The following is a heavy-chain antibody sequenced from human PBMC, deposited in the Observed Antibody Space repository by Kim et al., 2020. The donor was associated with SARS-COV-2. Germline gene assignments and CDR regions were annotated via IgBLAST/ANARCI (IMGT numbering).Heavy chain of an antibody. J-gene: IGHJ6*02. D-gene: IGHD3-16*01. CDR3: TAGRYDLDGMDV. Sequence: EYDASVKGRLTISRDDSKSIAYLQMNSLKTEDTAVYYCTAGRYDLDGMDVWGQGTTVTVSS. V-gene: IGHV3-49*02.